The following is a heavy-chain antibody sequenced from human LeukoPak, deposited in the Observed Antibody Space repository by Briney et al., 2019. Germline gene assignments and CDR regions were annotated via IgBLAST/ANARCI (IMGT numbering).Heavy chain of an antibody. Sequence: GASVKVSCKASGGTFSSYAISWVRQAPGQGLEWMGGIIHVFGTANYAQKFQGRVTITADKSTSTAYMELSSLRSEDTAVYYCAGSILTGYYTGRVDYYYYGMDVWGKGTTVTVSS. J-gene: IGHJ6*04. CDR1: GGTFSSYA. V-gene: IGHV1-69*06. D-gene: IGHD3-9*01. CDR3: AGSILTGYYTGRVDYYYYGMDV. CDR2: IIHVFGTA.